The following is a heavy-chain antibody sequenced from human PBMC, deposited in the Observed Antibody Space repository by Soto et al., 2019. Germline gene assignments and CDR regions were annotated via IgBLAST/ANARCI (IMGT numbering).Heavy chain of an antibody. Sequence: QVQLQESGPGLVKPSQTLSLTCTVSGGSISSGDYYWSWIRQPPGKGLEWIGYIYYSGSTYYNPSPQSRVNISVDTSQNQFSLKLGSVTAADTAVYYCARGGDYYDSRGSNWFDPWGQGTLVTVSS. CDR2: IYYSGST. CDR3: ARGGDYYDSRGSNWFDP. CDR1: GGSISSGDYY. D-gene: IGHD3-22*01. V-gene: IGHV4-30-4*01. J-gene: IGHJ5*02.